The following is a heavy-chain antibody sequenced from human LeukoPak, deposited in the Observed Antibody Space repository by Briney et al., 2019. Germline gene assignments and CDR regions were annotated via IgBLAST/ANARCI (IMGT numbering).Heavy chain of an antibody. J-gene: IGHJ4*02. Sequence: SETLSLTCAVYGGSFSGYYWSWIRQPPGKGLEWIGEINHSGSTNYNPSLKSRVTISVDTSKNQFSLKLTSVTAADTAVYYCARGRGYGYVTGVGYFDYWGQGTLVTVSS. CDR1: GGSFSGYY. CDR3: ARGRGYGYVTGVGYFDY. CDR2: INHSGST. V-gene: IGHV4-34*01. D-gene: IGHD5-18*01.